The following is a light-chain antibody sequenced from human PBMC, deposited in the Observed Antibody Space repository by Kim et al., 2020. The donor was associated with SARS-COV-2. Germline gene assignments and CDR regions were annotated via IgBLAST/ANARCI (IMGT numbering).Light chain of an antibody. Sequence: EIVLTQSPGTLSLSPGERATLSCRASQSVSSSYLAWYQQKPGQAPRLLIYGASSRATGIPDRFSGSGSGTDFTLTISRLEPEDFAVYYCLQYGSSPSFGQGTKLEI. V-gene: IGKV3-20*01. CDR1: QSVSSSY. J-gene: IGKJ2*01. CDR3: LQYGSSPS. CDR2: GAS.